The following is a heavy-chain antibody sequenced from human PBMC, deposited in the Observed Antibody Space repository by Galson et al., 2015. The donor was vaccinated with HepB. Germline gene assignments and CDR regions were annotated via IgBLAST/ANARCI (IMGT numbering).Heavy chain of an antibody. CDR2: ISSSSGAI. J-gene: IGHJ4*02. Sequence: SLRLSCAASGFTFSSYSMNWVRQAPGKGLEWVSYISSSSGAIYYADSVEGRFTISRDNAKNSLYLQMRSLRDEDTAVYYCARDAREQWLALDYWGQGTLVTVSS. D-gene: IGHD6-19*01. CDR3: ARDAREQWLALDY. V-gene: IGHV3-48*02. CDR1: GFTFSSYS.